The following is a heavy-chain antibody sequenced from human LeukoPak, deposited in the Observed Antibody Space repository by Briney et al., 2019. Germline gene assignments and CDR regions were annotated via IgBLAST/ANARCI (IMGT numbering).Heavy chain of an antibody. V-gene: IGHV4-59*11. CDR2: IYNSGTT. CDR3: TKATQWLAFDY. CDR1: GGSISSHF. D-gene: IGHD6-19*01. Sequence: SQTPSLTCSVSGGSISSHFWSWIRQPPGKGLEWIGNIYNSGTTNYNPSLESRVTISVDTSKNQLSLQLTSVTAADTAVYYCTKATQWLAFDYWGRGTLVTVSS. J-gene: IGHJ4*02.